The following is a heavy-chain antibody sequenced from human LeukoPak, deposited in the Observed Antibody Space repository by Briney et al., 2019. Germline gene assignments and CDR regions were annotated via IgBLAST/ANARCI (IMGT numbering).Heavy chain of an antibody. V-gene: IGHV3-33*06. CDR3: AKATRYNWNYGDDY. CDR1: GFIFSSYG. D-gene: IGHD1-7*01. Sequence: PGRSLRLSCTASGFIFSSYGMHWVRQAPGKGLEWVAIIWYDGSIKYYGDSVKGRFTISRDNPKNTLYLQMNSLRAEDTAVYYCAKATRYNWNYGDDYWGQGTLVTVSS. CDR2: IWYDGSIK. J-gene: IGHJ4*02.